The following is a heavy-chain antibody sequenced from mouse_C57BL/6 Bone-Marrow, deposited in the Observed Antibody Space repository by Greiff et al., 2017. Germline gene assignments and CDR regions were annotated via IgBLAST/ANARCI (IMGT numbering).Heavy chain of an antibody. Sequence: EVQLLQSGAELVKPGASVKLSCTASGFTFTDYYMHWVKQRTEQGLEWIGRIDPEDGDTNYAPKFQGKATITADTSSNTAYLQLSSLTSEDSAVYCCARDGYGGRGTGLTVSA. J-gene: IGHJ2*03. D-gene: IGHD1-1*01. CDR1: GFTFTDYY. CDR2: IDPEDGDT. V-gene: IGHV14-2*01. CDR3: ARDGY.